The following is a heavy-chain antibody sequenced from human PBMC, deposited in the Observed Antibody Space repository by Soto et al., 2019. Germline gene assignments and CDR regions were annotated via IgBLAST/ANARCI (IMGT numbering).Heavy chain of an antibody. J-gene: IGHJ5*02. V-gene: IGHV3-33*01. CDR1: GFTFSSYG. CDR2: IWYDGSNK. Sequence: VGSLRLSCAASGFTFSSYGMHWVRQAPGKGLEWVAVIWYDGSNKYYADSVKGRFTISRDNSKNTLYLQMNSLRAEDTAVYYCARDEVPAAKNPYNWFDPWGQGTLVTVSS. D-gene: IGHD2-2*01. CDR3: ARDEVPAAKNPYNWFDP.